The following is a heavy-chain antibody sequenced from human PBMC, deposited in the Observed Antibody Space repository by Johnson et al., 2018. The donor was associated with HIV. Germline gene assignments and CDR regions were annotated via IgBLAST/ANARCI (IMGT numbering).Heavy chain of an antibody. J-gene: IGHJ3*02. V-gene: IGHV3-11*04. D-gene: IGHD3-22*01. CDR1: GFTFSDYY. CDR2: ISSSGTTV. CDR3: ARDRGYWDAFDI. Sequence: QVQLVESGGGLVKPGGSLRLSCAASGFTFSDYYMSWIRQTPGKGLEWVSYISSSGTTVYNADSVKGRFSISRDNAKQSLYLQMTSLRAEDTAVYYCARDRGYWDAFDIWGQGTMVTVSS.